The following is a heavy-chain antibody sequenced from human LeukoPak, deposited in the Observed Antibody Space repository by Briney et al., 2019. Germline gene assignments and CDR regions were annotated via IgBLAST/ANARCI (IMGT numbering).Heavy chain of an antibody. CDR1: GFTFSSYA. D-gene: IGHD4-17*01. CDR3: AKENDYGDYGEFDY. J-gene: IGHJ4*02. Sequence: PGGSLRLPCAASGFTFSSYAMSWVRQAPGKGLEWVSAISGSGGSTYYAASVKGRFTISRDNSKNTLYLQMNSLRAEDTAVYYCAKENDYGDYGEFDYWGQGTLVTVSS. V-gene: IGHV3-23*01. CDR2: ISGSGGST.